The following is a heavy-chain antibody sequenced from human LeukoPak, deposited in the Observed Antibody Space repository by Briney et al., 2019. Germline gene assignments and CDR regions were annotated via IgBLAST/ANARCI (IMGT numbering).Heavy chain of an antibody. D-gene: IGHD6-6*01. CDR1: GGSFSGYY. J-gene: IGHJ4*02. V-gene: IGHV4-34*01. CDR3: ARVGGLGIAARGLDY. CDR2: INHSGST. Sequence: KASETLSLTCAVYGGSFSGYYWSWIRQPPGKGLEWIGEINHSGSTNYNPSLKSRVTISVDTSKNQFSLKLSSVTAADTAVYYCARVGGLGIAARGLDYWGQGTLVTVSS.